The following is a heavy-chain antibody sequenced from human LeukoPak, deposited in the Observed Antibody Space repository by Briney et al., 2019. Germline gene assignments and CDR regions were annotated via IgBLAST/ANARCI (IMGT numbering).Heavy chain of an antibody. V-gene: IGHV3-11*01. CDR3: ARGNLFPAY. Sequence: TGGSLRLSCAASGFTFSDSYMSWIRQAPGKGLEWVSYISTGGSTIYYADSVKGRFTISRDNAKNSLYLQMNSLRAEDTAVYYCARGNLFPAYWGQGTLVTVSS. J-gene: IGHJ4*02. CDR1: GFTFSDSY. CDR2: ISTGGSTI.